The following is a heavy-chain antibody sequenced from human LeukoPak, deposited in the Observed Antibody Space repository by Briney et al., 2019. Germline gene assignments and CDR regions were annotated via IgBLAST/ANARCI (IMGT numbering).Heavy chain of an antibody. CDR2: MKSKNDGGTT. CDR3: TADYGSGSYDY. J-gene: IGHJ4*02. V-gene: IGHV3-15*01. D-gene: IGHD3-10*01. Sequence: GGTLRLSCAVSGVTFSNGGMSWGRQGPGKGMEREGRMKSKNDGGTTDYAAPVKGRFTISRDDSKNTLYLQMNSLKTEDTAVYYCTADYGSGSYDYWGQGTLVTVSS. CDR1: GVTFSNGG.